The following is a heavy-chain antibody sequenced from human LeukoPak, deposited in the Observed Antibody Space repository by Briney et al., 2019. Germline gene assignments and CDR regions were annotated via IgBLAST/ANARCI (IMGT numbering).Heavy chain of an antibody. D-gene: IGHD3-9*01. CDR3: ARCDILTGYYTSGFNY. CDR2: INHSGST. V-gene: IGHV4-34*01. Sequence: SETLSLTCAVYGGSFSGYYWSWIRQPPGKGLEWIGEINHSGSTNYNPSLKSQVTIPVDTSKNQFSLKLSSVTAADTAVYYCARCDILTGYYTSGFNYWGQGTLVTVSS. J-gene: IGHJ4*02. CDR1: GGSFSGYY.